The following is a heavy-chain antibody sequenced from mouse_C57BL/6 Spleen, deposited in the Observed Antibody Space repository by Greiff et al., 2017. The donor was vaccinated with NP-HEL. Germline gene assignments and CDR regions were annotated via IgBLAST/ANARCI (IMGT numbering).Heavy chain of an antibody. J-gene: IGHJ1*03. Sequence: EVKLQESGGGLVKPGGSLKLSCAASGFTFSDYGMHWVRQAPEKGLEWVAYISSGSSTIYYADTVKGRFTISRDNAKNTLFLQMTSLRSEDTAMYYCARTQLRYWYFDVWGTGTTVTVSS. CDR3: ARTQLRYWYFDV. D-gene: IGHD3-1*01. CDR1: GFTFSDYG. V-gene: IGHV5-17*01. CDR2: ISSGSSTI.